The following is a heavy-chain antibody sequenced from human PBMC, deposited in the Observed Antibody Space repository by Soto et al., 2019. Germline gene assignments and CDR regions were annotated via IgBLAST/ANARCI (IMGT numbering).Heavy chain of an antibody. CDR3: ARDPVLGDFLTGPNWFDP. D-gene: IGHD3-9*01. CDR2: ISSSSSTI. CDR1: GFTFSSYS. V-gene: IGHV3-48*02. Sequence: EVQLVESGGGLVQPGGSLRLSCAASGFTFSSYSMNWVRQAPGKGLEWVSYISSSSSTIYYADSVKGRFTISRDNAKNSLYLQMNSLRDEDTAVYYCARDPVLGDFLTGPNWFDPWGQGTLVTVSS. J-gene: IGHJ5*02.